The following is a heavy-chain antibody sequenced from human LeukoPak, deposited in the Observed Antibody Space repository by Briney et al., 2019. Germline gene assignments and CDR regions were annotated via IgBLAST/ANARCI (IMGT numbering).Heavy chain of an antibody. CDR3: ARKSASGNYPLDY. CDR1: GFTFDDYA. Sequence: GGSLRLSCAASGFTFDDYAMHWVRRGPGKGLEWVSVMSADSATTFYADSVKGRFTISRDNAKNTVFLQMSSLRAEDTALYYCARKSASGNYPLDYWGQGTLVTVSS. V-gene: IGHV3-23*01. CDR2: MSADSATT. D-gene: IGHD3-10*01. J-gene: IGHJ4*02.